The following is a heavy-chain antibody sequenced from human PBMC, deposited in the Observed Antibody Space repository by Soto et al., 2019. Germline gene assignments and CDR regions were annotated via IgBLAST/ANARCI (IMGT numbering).Heavy chain of an antibody. Sequence: EVQLLESGGGLVQPGGSLRLSCAASGFTFSSYAMSWVRQAPGKGLEWVSAISGSGGSTYYADSVKGRFTISRDNSKNTLYLQMNSLRAEDTAVYYCAKVPVEAATSDYYYDYGMDVWGQGTTVTVSS. CDR2: ISGSGGST. CDR1: GFTFSSYA. V-gene: IGHV3-23*01. CDR3: AKVPVEAATSDYYYDYGMDV. D-gene: IGHD1-26*01. J-gene: IGHJ6*02.